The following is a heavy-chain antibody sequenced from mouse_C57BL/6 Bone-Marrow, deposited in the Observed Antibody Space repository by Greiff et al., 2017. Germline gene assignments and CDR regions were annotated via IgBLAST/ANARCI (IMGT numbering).Heavy chain of an antibody. D-gene: IGHD2-5*01. Sequence: QVQLQQPGAELVKPGASVKMSCKASGYTFTSYWITWVKQRPGQGLEWIGDIYPGSGSTNYNEKFKSKATLTVDTSSSTAYMQLSSLTSEDSAVYDCARPYYSNYWCFDVWGTGTTVTVSA. J-gene: IGHJ1*03. CDR2: IYPGSGST. CDR1: GYTFTSYW. V-gene: IGHV1-55*01. CDR3: ARPYYSNYWCFDV.